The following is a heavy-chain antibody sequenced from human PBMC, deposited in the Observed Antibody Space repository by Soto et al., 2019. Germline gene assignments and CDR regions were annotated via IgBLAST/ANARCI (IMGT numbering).Heavy chain of an antibody. J-gene: IGHJ4*02. V-gene: IGHV4-39*01. D-gene: IGHD2-15*01. CDR3: ARFPGIYGLYTPYFDF. Sequence: QLQLQESGPGLVKPSETLSLTCTVSGGSIRSDSSYWAWVRHPPGKGQEWMATMSSGWRTLYSPSLRGRVTLSIYTSKSQFSLKMSSGAATYTAVYFGARFPGIYGLYTPYFDFWGQGILVTVSS. CDR1: GGSIRSDSSY. CDR2: MSSGWRT.